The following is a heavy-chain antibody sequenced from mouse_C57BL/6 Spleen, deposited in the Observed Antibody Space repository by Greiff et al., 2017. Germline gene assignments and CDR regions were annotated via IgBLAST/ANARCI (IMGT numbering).Heavy chain of an antibody. D-gene: IGHD2-5*01. CDR3: ARRAYYSNFDWYFDV. CDR1: GYTFTSYG. V-gene: IGHV1-81*01. Sequence: VKLMESGAELARPGASVKLSCKASGYTFTSYGISWVKQRTGQGLEWIGEIYPRSGNTYYNEKFKGKATLTADKSSSTAYMELRSLTSEDSAVYFCARRAYYSNFDWYFDVWGTGTTVTVSS. J-gene: IGHJ1*03. CDR2: IYPRSGNT.